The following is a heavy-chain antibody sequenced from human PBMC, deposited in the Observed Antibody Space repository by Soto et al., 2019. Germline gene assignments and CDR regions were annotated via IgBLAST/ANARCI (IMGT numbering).Heavy chain of an antibody. D-gene: IGHD1-7*01. V-gene: IGHV1-18*01. CDR3: ARVPSKLELTNWFDP. J-gene: IGHJ5*02. Sequence: GASVKVSCKASGYTFTSYGISWVRQAPGQGLEWMGWISAYNGNTNYAQKLQGRVTMTTDTSTSTAYMELRSLRSDDTAVYYCARVPSKLELTNWFDPWGQGTLVTVSS. CDR2: ISAYNGNT. CDR1: GYTFTSYG.